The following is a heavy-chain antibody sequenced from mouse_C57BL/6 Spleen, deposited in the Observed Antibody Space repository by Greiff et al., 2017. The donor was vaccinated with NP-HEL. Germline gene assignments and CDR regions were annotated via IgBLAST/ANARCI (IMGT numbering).Heavy chain of an antibody. J-gene: IGHJ2*01. CDR1: GYTFTSYG. V-gene: IGHV1-81*01. CDR2: IYPRSGNT. Sequence: VQLQQSGAELARPGASVKLSCKASGYTFTSYGISWVKQRTGQGLEWIGEIYPRSGNTYYNEKFKGKATLTADKSSSTAYMELRSLTSEDSAVYFCERRGDYGNYGALFDYWGQGTTLTVSS. D-gene: IGHD2-1*01. CDR3: ERRGDYGNYGALFDY.